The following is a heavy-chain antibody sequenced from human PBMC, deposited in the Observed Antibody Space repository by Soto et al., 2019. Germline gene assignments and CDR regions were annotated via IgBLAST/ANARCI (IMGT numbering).Heavy chain of an antibody. J-gene: IGHJ5*02. Sequence: PSETLPLTCTVSGVSLRSTGYYGGWLRQPPGKGLEWIGSNYYSGSTYYNPSLKSRVSMSVDSSKNQFSLRLSSVTAADTAIYYCARQHTWNYVRWFDPWGQGILVTVSS. CDR2: NYYSGST. D-gene: IGHD1-7*01. CDR3: ARQHTWNYVRWFDP. CDR1: GVSLRSTGYY. V-gene: IGHV4-39*01.